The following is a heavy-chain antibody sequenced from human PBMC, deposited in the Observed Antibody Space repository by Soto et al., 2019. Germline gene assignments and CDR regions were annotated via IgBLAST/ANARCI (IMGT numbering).Heavy chain of an antibody. Sequence: GGSLRLSCTASGFTFNDAYMTWVRQAPGKGLEWVGRIRSNKYYADSVKGRFTISRDNSKNTLYLQMNSLRAEDTAVYYCAREQYQLLLSTFDYWGQGTLVTVSS. CDR3: AREQYQLLLSTFDY. D-gene: IGHD2-2*01. V-gene: IGHV3-30-3*01. CDR1: GFTFNDAY. J-gene: IGHJ4*02. CDR2: IRSNK.